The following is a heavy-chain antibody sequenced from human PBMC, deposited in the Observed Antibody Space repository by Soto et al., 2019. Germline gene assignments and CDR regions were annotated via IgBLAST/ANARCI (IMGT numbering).Heavy chain of an antibody. Sequence: GGSLRLSCAASGFTFDDYAMHWVRQAPGKGLEWVSGISWNSGSIGYADSVKGRFTISRDNAKNSLYLQMNSLRAEDTAVYYCAKGYREYSSSWFDYWGQGTLVTVSS. CDR2: ISWNSGSI. V-gene: IGHV3-9*01. CDR1: GFTFDDYA. D-gene: IGHD6-13*01. CDR3: AKGYREYSSSWFDY. J-gene: IGHJ4*02.